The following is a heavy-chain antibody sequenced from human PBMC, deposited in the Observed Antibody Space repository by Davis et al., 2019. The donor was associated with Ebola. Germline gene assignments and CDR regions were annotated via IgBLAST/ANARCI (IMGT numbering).Heavy chain of an antibody. CDR1: GYTFTSYY. D-gene: IGHD6-13*01. V-gene: IGHV1-46*01. CDR3: ARSPIFHSSSWLGSNYFDY. Sequence: ASVKVSCKASGYTFTSYYMHWVRQAPGQGLEWMGIINPSGGSTSYAQKFQGRVTMTRDTSTSTVYMELSSLRSDDTAVYYCARSPIFHSSSWLGSNYFDYWGQGTLVTVSS. J-gene: IGHJ4*02. CDR2: INPSGGST.